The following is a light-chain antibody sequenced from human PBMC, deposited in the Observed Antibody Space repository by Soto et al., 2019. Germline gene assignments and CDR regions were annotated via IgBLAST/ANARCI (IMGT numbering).Light chain of an antibody. CDR2: AAS. Sequence: DIQMTQSPSTLSASMGDRVTITCRASQSIGYWLAWYQQKPGKAPNLLIYAASTLETGVPSRFSGSGFGTEFTLTIASLQPGDSATYYCQQYNSFSKTFGRGTKVDIK. J-gene: IGKJ1*01. CDR1: QSIGYW. V-gene: IGKV1-5*01. CDR3: QQYNSFSKT.